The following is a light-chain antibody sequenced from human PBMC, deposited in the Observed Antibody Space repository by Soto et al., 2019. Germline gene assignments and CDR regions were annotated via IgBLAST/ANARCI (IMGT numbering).Light chain of an antibody. CDR2: DNN. V-gene: IGLV1-51*01. CDR1: SSNIGANS. CDR3: AAWDSSLSAGV. J-gene: IGLJ1*01. Sequence: QSVLTQPPSVSAAPRQKVTISCSGSSSNIGANSVSWYQQVPGTASKLLIYDNNKRPSGIPDRFSGSKSGTSATLGITGPQTGDEADYYCAAWDSSLSAGVFGTGTKVTV.